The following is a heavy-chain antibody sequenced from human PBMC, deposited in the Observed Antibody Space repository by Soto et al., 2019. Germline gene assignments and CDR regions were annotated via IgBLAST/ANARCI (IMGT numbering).Heavy chain of an antibody. CDR2: IKPDGSEK. V-gene: IGHV3-7*04. J-gene: IGHJ3*02. CDR3: ARGDYYDSSGPFSDAFDI. D-gene: IGHD3-22*01. Sequence: GGSLRLSCAASGFTFSSYWMSGVRQAPGKGLEWVANIKPDGSEKWYVDSVKGRFTISRDNAKNSLYLQMNSLRAEDTAVYYCARGDYYDSSGPFSDAFDIWGQGTMVTVSS. CDR1: GFTFSSYW.